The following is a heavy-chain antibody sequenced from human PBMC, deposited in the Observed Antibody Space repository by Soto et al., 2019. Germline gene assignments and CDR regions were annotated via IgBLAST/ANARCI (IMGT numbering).Heavy chain of an antibody. V-gene: IGHV4-34*01. J-gene: IGHJ4*02. CDR3: ARNVWCASCYSPDY. CDR2: INHSGST. CDR1: GGSFSGYY. D-gene: IGHD2-2*02. Sequence: SETLSLTCAVYGGSFSGYYWSWIRQPPGKGLEWIGEINHSGSTNYNPSLKSRVTISVDTSKNQFSLKLSSVTAADTAVYYCARNVWCASCYSPDYWGQGXLVTVYS.